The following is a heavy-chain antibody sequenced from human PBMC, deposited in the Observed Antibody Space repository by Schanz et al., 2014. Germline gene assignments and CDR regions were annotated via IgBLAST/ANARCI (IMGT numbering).Heavy chain of an antibody. CDR1: GFTFSDHF. CDR2: INWNGGST. J-gene: IGHJ4*02. V-gene: IGHV3-20*04. CDR3: ARDQASTH. Sequence: EVQLLESGGGLVQPGGSLRLSCAASGFTFSDHFMDWVRQAPGKGLEWVSGINWNGGSTGYADSVKGRFTISRDDSKNTLHLQMNSLRSEDTAIYFCARDQASTHWGQGTPVTVSS.